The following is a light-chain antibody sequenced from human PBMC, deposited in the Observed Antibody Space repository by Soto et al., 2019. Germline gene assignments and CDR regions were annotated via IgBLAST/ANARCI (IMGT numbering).Light chain of an antibody. CDR2: QDS. J-gene: IGLJ2*01. Sequence: SYELTQPPSVSVSPGQTASITCSGDKLGDKYACWYQQKPGQSPVLVIYQDSKRPSGIPERFSGSNSGNTATLTISWTPDMEEADYSCQESDSSTVVFGGGTKLTVL. CDR3: QESDSSTVV. CDR1: KLGDKY. V-gene: IGLV3-1*01.